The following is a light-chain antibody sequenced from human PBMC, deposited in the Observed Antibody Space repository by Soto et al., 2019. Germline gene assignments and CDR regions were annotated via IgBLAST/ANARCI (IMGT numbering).Light chain of an antibody. CDR3: QQSNSYSQFT. V-gene: IGKV1-5*03. CDR2: KAS. CDR1: QSIKNW. Sequence: DIQMTQSPSTLSASVGDRVTITCRASQSIKNWLAWYQQKPGEAPKLLIYKASTLESGVPSRFSGSGSGTEFTLTISCLQPDDVATYHCQQSNSYSQFTFGPGTKVDIK. J-gene: IGKJ3*01.